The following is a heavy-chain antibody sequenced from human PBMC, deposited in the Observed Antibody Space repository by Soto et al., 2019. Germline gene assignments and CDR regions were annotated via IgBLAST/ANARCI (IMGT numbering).Heavy chain of an antibody. Sequence: HPGGSLRLSCAASGFTFSSYAMHWVRQAPGKGLEWVAVISYDGSNTYSADSVKGRFTISRDNSKSTLYLQMNSLRAEDTAVYYCARLPEWELPNELHFDYWGQGTLVTVSS. CDR3: ARLPEWELPNELHFDY. CDR1: GFTFSSYA. CDR2: ISYDGSNT. V-gene: IGHV3-30-3*01. J-gene: IGHJ4*02. D-gene: IGHD1-26*01.